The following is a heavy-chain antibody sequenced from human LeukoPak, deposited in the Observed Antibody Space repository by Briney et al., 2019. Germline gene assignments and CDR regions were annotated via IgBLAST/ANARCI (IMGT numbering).Heavy chain of an antibody. Sequence: PGGSLRLSCAGPGFTFSSHWMYWVRQAPGRGLLWVSRMNSDGSSISYADSVKGRFTISRDNAKNTLYLQMNSLRAEDTAVYYCARGTSGMPIEDWGQGTLVTVSS. V-gene: IGHV3-74*01. CDR2: MNSDGSSI. D-gene: IGHD1-1*01. J-gene: IGHJ4*02. CDR3: ARGTSGMPIED. CDR1: GFTFSSHW.